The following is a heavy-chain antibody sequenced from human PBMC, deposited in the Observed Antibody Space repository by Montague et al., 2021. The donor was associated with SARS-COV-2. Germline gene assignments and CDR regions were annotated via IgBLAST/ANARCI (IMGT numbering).Heavy chain of an antibody. V-gene: IGHV5-10-1*01. Sequence: QSGAEVKKSGESLRISCRGSGYDFTTYWISWVRQMPGKGLEWIGRINPADSRTNYSPSFQGQVTISVDKSITTAYLQWSSLKASDTAMYFCARSQHYGSDCYLAYWGQGSLVTVSS. J-gene: IGHJ4*02. CDR3: ARSQHYGSDCYLAY. D-gene: IGHD2-21*02. CDR1: GYDFTTYW. CDR2: INPADSRT.